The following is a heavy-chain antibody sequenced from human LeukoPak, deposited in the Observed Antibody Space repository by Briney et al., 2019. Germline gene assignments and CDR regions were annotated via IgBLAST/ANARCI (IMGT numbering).Heavy chain of an antibody. D-gene: IGHD6-19*01. CDR3: ARASLAVAGPNWFDP. J-gene: IGHJ5*02. CDR2: IIPIFGTA. CDR1: GGTFSSYA. Sequence: SVKVTCKASGGTFSSYAISWVRQAPGQGLEWMGGIIPIFGTANYAQKFQGRVTITADESTSTAYMELSSLRSEDTAVYYCARASLAVAGPNWFDPWGQGTLVTVSS. V-gene: IGHV1-69*13.